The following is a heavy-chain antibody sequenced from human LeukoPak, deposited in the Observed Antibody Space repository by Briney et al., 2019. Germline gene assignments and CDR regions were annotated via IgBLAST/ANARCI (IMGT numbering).Heavy chain of an antibody. D-gene: IGHD6-13*01. J-gene: IGHJ4*02. V-gene: IGHV4-59*01. CDR3: AGLSSSWYYFDY. Sequence: SETLSLTCTVSGASFNVYYWSWVRQPPGKGLEWIDYINHSGRNNSNPYLTSRGTMSIDTSKDQSSLTLKYVTTADTAVYFFAGLSSSWYYFDYWGQGALVTVSS. CDR2: INHSGRN. CDR1: GASFNVYY.